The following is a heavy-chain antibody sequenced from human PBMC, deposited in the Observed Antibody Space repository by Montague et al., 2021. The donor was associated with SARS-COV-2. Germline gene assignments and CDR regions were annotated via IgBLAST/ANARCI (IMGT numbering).Heavy chain of an antibody. V-gene: IGHV2-70*12. Sequence: PALVKPTQTLTLTCTFSGFPLSTSGMCVSWIRQPPGKALEWLARIDWDDDKYYSTSLKTRLTISKDTSKNQVVLTMTNMDPVDTATYYCAHRPGIAVAGGAFDIWGQGTMVTVSS. CDR2: IDWDDDK. D-gene: IGHD6-19*01. CDR1: GFPLSTSGMC. J-gene: IGHJ3*02. CDR3: AHRPGIAVAGGAFDI.